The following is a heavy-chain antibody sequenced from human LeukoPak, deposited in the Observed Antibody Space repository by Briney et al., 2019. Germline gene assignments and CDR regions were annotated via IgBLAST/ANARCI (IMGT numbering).Heavy chain of an antibody. J-gene: IGHJ4*02. CDR1: KFTFSSYG. D-gene: IGHD2-21*02. CDR3: TRTPSTVSTRIRFDY. V-gene: IGHV3-21*01. CDR2: ITTGSTFI. Sequence: GGSLRLSCAASKFTFSSYGMHWVRQAPGKGLEWVSSITTGSTFISYADSVKGRFTISRDNSKNSLFLQMNSLRAEDTAVYYCTRTPSTVSTRIRFDYWGQGTLLSVSS.